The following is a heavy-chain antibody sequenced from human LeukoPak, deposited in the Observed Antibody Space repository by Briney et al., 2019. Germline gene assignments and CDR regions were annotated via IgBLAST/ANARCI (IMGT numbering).Heavy chain of an antibody. J-gene: IGHJ6*03. Sequence: GGSLRLSCAASGFTVSSNYMSWVRQAPGKGLEWVSVIYSGGSTYYAASVKGRFTISRDNSKNTLYLQMNSLRAEDTAVYYCARAFGWFGELSPADYYYYYMDVWGKGTTVTVSS. CDR3: ARAFGWFGELSPADYYYYYMDV. V-gene: IGHV3-53*01. CDR2: IYSGGST. CDR1: GFTVSSNY. D-gene: IGHD3-10*01.